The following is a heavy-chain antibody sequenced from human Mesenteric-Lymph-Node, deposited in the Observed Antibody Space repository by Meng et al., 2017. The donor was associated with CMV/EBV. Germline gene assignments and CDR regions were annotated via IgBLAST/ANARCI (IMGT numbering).Heavy chain of an antibody. V-gene: IGHV3-23*01. CDR2: ISEGGSST. Sequence: GESLKISCAASGFSFSSYTMIWVRQAPGKGLEWVSGISEGGSSTYFADSVKGRFTISRDNSKNAVYLQMNSLRVEDSAIYYCVKGQGGWYFGYWGQGTLVTVSS. CDR3: VKGQGGWYFGY. D-gene: IGHD2-15*01. J-gene: IGHJ4*02. CDR1: GFSFSSYT.